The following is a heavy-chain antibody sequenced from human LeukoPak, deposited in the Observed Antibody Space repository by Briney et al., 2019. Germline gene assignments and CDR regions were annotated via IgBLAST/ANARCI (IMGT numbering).Heavy chain of an antibody. D-gene: IGHD4-17*01. CDR3: ARGTGY. CDR2: ISSSGNSI. CDR1: GFTFSDHY. V-gene: IGHV3-11*01. J-gene: IGHJ4*02. Sequence: GGSLRLSCAASGFTFSDHYMSWVRQAPGKGLEWVSYISSSGNSIDYADSVKGRFSISRDNAKNSLYLQMNSLRAEDTAVYYCARGTGYWGQGTLVTVSS.